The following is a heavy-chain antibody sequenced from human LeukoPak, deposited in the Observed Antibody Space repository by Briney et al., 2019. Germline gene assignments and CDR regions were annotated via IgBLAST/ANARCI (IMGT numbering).Heavy chain of an antibody. J-gene: IGHJ4*02. V-gene: IGHV4-34*01. Sequence: SETLSLTCTVYGGSFSGYYWSWIRQPPGKGLEWIGEINHSGSTNYNPSHKSRVTISVDTSKNQFSLKLSSVTAADTAVYYCAGRRTVVVLHWGQGTLVTVSS. D-gene: IGHD3-22*01. CDR3: AGRRTVVVLH. CDR1: GGSFSGYY. CDR2: INHSGST.